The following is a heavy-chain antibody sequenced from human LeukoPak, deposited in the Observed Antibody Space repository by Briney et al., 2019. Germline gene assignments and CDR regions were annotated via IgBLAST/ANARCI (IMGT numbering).Heavy chain of an antibody. CDR1: GGTFSSYA. D-gene: IGHD2-15*01. CDR3: AKEPNGKLKLNPEDRYCSGGSCYSWFDP. V-gene: IGHV1-69*05. CDR2: IIPIFGTA. Sequence: SVKVSCKASGGTFSSYAISGVRQAPGQGLEWMGRIIPIFGTANYAQKFQGRVTITTDESTSTAYMELSSLRSEDTAVYYCAKEPNGKLKLNPEDRYCSGGSCYSWFDPWGQGTLVTVPS. J-gene: IGHJ5*02.